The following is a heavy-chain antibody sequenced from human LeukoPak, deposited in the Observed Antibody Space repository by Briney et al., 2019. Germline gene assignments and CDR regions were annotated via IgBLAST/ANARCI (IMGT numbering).Heavy chain of an antibody. V-gene: IGHV3-74*01. CDR3: ARGVGHGSSSWSYYYYYYYMDV. CDR2: INSDGSST. CDR1: GFTFSSYW. Sequence: PGGSLRLSCAASGFTFSSYWMHWVRQAPGKGLVWVSRINSDGSSTSYADSVKGRFTISRDNAKNTLYLQMNSLRAEDTAGYYCARGVGHGSSSWSYYYYYYYMDVWGKGTTVTVSS. D-gene: IGHD6-13*01. J-gene: IGHJ6*03.